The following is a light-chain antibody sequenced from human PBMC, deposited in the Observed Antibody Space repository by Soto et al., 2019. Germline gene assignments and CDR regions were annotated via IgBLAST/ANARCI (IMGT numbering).Light chain of an antibody. CDR1: SSSIGAGYE. CDR3: QSYDSSLSGLWV. CDR2: GNN. J-gene: IGLJ3*02. V-gene: IGLV1-40*01. Sequence: QSVLTQPPSVSGAPGQRVTISCSGTSSSIGAGYEVHWYQQLPGAAPKLLIYGNNNRPSGVPDRFSGSKSGTSASLAITGLQAEDEADYYCQSYDSSLSGLWVFGGGTKLTVL.